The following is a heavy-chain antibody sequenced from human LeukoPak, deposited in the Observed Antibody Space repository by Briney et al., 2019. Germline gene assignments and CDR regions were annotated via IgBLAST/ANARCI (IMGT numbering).Heavy chain of an antibody. D-gene: IGHD3-22*01. V-gene: IGHV4-59*01. CDR2: IYYSGST. CDR3: ARFRDSSGYYYYFDF. CDR1: GGSISNYY. Sequence: PSETLSLTCTVSGGSISNYYWSWIRQPPGKGLEWIGYIYYSGSTYYNPSLKSRVTMSVDTSKNQFSLKLTSVSAADTAVYFCARFRDSSGYYYYFDFCGQGTLVTVSS. J-gene: IGHJ4*02.